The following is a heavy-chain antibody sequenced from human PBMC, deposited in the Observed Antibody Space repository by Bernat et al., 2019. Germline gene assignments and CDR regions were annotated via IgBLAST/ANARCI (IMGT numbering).Heavy chain of an antibody. J-gene: IGHJ4*02. D-gene: IGHD6-13*01. Sequence: QVQLQQWGAGLLKPSETLSLTCAVYGGSFRGYYWSWIRKPPGKGLEWNGEINNSGSTNYNPSLKSRVTISVDTSKNQFSLKLSAVTAADTAVYYCAREGGVAAGTKWGQGTLVTVSS. CDR1: GGSFRGYY. V-gene: IGHV4-34*01. CDR3: AREGGVAAGTK. CDR2: INNSGST.